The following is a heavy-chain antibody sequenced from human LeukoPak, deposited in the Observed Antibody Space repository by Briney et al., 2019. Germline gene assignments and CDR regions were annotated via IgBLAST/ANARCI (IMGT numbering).Heavy chain of an antibody. CDR2: ISGSGGST. V-gene: IGHV3-23*01. CDR1: GFTFGDYA. J-gene: IGHJ4*02. Sequence: GRSLRLSCTASGFTFGDYAMSWVRQAPGKGLEWVSAISGSGGSTYYADSVKGRFTISRDNSKNTLYLQMNSLRAEDTAVYYCAKDYMWELLFDYWGQGTLVTVSS. D-gene: IGHD1-26*01. CDR3: AKDYMWELLFDY.